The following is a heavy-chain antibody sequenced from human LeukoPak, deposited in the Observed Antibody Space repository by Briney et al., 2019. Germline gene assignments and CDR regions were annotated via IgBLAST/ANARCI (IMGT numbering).Heavy chain of an antibody. V-gene: IGHV5-51*01. CDR2: IYPGDSDT. CDR3: ARARRGYCSGGSCYSGYFDY. J-gene: IGHJ4*02. Sequence: GASLKISCKGSGYIFTSYWIGWVRQLPGKGLEWMGIIYPGDSDTRYSPSFQGQVTISADKSISTAYLQWSSLKASDTAMYYCARARRGYCSGGSCYSGYFDYWGQGTLVTVSS. CDR1: GYIFTSYW. D-gene: IGHD2-15*01.